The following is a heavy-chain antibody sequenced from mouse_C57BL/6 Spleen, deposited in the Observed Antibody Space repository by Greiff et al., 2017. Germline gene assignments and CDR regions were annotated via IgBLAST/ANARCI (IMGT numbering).Heavy chain of an antibody. Sequence: QVHVKQSGAELARPGASVKLSCKASGYTFTSYGISWVKQRTGQGLEWIGEIYPRSGNTYYNEKFKGKATLTADKSSSTAYMELRSLTSEDSAVYFCAREGDGSYYYAMDYWGQGTSVTVSS. V-gene: IGHV1-81*01. J-gene: IGHJ4*01. CDR1: GYTFTSYG. D-gene: IGHD2-3*01. CDR2: IYPRSGNT. CDR3: AREGDGSYYYAMDY.